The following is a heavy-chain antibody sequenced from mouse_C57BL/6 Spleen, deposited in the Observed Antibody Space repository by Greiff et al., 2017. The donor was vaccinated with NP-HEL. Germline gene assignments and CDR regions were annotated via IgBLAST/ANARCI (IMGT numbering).Heavy chain of an antibody. CDR3: TRGVYYCGSSYLYYFDY. CDR1: GYTFTSYW. CDR2: INPSTGGT. V-gene: IGHV1-53*01. D-gene: IGHD1-1*01. J-gene: IGHJ2*01. Sequence: VQLQQPGPELVKPGASVKLSCKASGYTFTSYWMHWVKQRPGQGLAWIGNINPSTGGTNYNEKFKSTATLTVDKSSRTAYMQLSSLTAEASSVYDCTRGVYYCGSSYLYYFDYCGQVATLTVSS.